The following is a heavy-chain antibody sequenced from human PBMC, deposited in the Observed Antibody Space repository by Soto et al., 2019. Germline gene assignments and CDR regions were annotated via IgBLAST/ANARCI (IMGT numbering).Heavy chain of an antibody. J-gene: IGHJ4*02. CDR1: GQSFSGHS. CDR3: GRRSGIVALPGELEDVKYDY. D-gene: IGHD1-1*01. V-gene: IGHV4-34*01. CDR2: INESGST. Sequence: QVQLQQWGAGLVKPSETLSLSCAVYGQSFSGHSWAWIRQPPGKGLEWIGEINESGSTYYNPSLKSPVTISTDTSKNQSSLKLSSVSDADTAAYFCGRRSGIVALPGELEDVKYDYWGQGTLVNVSS.